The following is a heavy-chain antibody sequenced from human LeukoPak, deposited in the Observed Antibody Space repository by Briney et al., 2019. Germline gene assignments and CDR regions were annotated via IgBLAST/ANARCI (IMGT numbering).Heavy chain of an antibody. CDR1: GFTFSDYD. Sequence: GGSLRLSCAASGFTFSDYDMSWVRQAPGKGLEWVSSMTTTSSYMYYTDSVKGRFTISRDNAKNSLYLQMNSLRAEDTALYYCARLIGLTIAAAATDYWGQGALVTVSS. J-gene: IGHJ4*02. CDR3: ARLIGLTIAAAATDY. V-gene: IGHV3-21*01. D-gene: IGHD6-13*01. CDR2: MTTTSSYM.